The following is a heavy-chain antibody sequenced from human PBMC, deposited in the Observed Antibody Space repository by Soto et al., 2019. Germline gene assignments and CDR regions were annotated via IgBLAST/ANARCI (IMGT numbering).Heavy chain of an antibody. Sequence: QVQLVQSGAEVKKPGASVKVSCKGSGYTFTSFGITWVRQAPGQGLEWMGWITTYNDNTNYAQKFQGRVTMTTDTATSTADMELRSLRSDDPAVYYCGRVGGVKGYHYVDAPDYWGQGTVVTVSS. D-gene: IGHD4-17*01. V-gene: IGHV1-18*01. J-gene: IGHJ4*02. CDR2: ITTYNDNT. CDR3: GRVGGVKGYHYVDAPDY. CDR1: GYTFTSFG.